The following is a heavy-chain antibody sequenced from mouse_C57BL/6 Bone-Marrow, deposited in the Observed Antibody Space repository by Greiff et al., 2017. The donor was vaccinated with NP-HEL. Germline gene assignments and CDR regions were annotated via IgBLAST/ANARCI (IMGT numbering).Heavy chain of an antibody. CDR3: ARGNYDYGSDY. V-gene: IGHV1-50*01. Sequence: VQLQQPGAELVKPGASVKLSCKASGYTFTSSWMQWVKQRPGQGLEWIGEIDPSDSYTNYNQKFKGKATLTVDTSSSTAYMQRSSLTSEDAAVYYCARGNYDYGSDYWGQGTTLTVSS. CDR1: GYTFTSSW. D-gene: IGHD2-4*01. J-gene: IGHJ2*01. CDR2: IDPSDSYT.